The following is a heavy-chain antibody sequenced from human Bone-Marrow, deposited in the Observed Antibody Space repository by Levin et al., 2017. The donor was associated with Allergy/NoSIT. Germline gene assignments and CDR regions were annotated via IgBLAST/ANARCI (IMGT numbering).Heavy chain of an antibody. V-gene: IGHV3-48*03. CDR2: ISSSGTTV. J-gene: IGHJ4*02. D-gene: IGHD2-2*01. CDR3: AREWVVIAAIDY. Sequence: PGGSLRLSCAASGFTFRSFEMNWVRQAPGKGLEWVSYISSSGTTVYYADSVKGRFTISRDNAKNSLYLQMNSLRAEDTAVYYCAREWVVIAAIDYWGQGTLVTVSS. CDR1: GFTFRSFE.